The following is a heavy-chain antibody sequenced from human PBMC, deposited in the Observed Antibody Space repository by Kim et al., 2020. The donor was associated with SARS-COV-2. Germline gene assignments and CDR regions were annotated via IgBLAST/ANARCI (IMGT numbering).Heavy chain of an antibody. D-gene: IGHD4-17*01. V-gene: IGHV3-23*01. Sequence: AESMKGRLTISRDNSKNTLYLQMNSLRAGDPAVYYCAKGEHGYGVSRLDYWGQGTLVTVSS. J-gene: IGHJ4*01. CDR3: AKGEHGYGVSRLDY.